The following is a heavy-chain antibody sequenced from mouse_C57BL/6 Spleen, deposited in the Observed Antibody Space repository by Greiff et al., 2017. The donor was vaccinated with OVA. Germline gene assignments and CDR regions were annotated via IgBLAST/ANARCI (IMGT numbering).Heavy chain of an antibody. CDR2: IFPGSGST. V-gene: IGHV1-75*01. CDR3: ARSMGLRRKSMDY. D-gene: IGHD2-4*01. CDR1: GYTFTDYY. J-gene: IGHJ4*01. Sequence: VQLVESGPELVKPGASVKISCKASGYTFTDYYINWVKQRPGQGLEWIGWIFPGSGSTYYNEKFKGKATLTVDKSSSTAYMLLSSLTSEDSAVDFGARSMGLRRKSMDYWGQGTSVTVSS.